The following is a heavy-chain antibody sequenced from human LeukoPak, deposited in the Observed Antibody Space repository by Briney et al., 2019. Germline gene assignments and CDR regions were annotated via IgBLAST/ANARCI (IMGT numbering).Heavy chain of an antibody. CDR2: ITSRASTI. CDR1: RFTFSSYS. D-gene: IGHD3-22*01. CDR3: ASEDSSDFLGDAFDV. V-gene: IGHV3-48*04. Sequence: GGSLRLSCAASRFTFSSYSMNWVRQAPGKGLEWVSYITSRASTIYYADSVKGRFTISRDNAKNSLYLQMNSLRAEDTAVYYCASEDSSDFLGDAFDVWGQGTMVTVSS. J-gene: IGHJ3*01.